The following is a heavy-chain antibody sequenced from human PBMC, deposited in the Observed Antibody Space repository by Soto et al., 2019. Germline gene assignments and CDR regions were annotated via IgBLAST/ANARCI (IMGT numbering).Heavy chain of an antibody. CDR3: ARPLTYSSSWPFDY. CDR2: MHYTGFS. Sequence: SETLSLTCSFSGDSVTSHYFTWIRQSPEKGLEWIGYMHYTGFSHYNPSLKSRLTISVDKSKNQFTLQLTSVTAADTAVYYCARPLTYSSSWPFDYWGQGTLVTVSS. D-gene: IGHD6-13*01. V-gene: IGHV4-59*08. J-gene: IGHJ4*02. CDR1: GDSVTSHY.